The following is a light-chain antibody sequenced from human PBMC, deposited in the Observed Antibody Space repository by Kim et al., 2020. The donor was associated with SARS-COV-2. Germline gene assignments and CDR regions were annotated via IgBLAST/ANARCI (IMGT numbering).Light chain of an antibody. J-gene: IGLJ2*01. CDR3: NSRFCSGNHVV. CDR2: GKN. V-gene: IGLV3-19*01. CDR1: SLRSYY. Sequence: SSELTQDSAVSVALGQTVRITCQGDSLRSYYASWHQQKPGQAPVLVIYGKNNRPSGISARLSCLSTGNTASFTITGALAEYEAHYYCNSRFCSGNHVVFG.